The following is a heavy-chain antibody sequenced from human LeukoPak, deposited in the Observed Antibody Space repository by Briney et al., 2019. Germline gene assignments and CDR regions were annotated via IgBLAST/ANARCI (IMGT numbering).Heavy chain of an antibody. J-gene: IGHJ5*02. Sequence: GASVKLSCKASGYTFTGYYMHWVRQAPGQGLEWMGWINPNSGGTNYAQKFQGRVTMTRDTSISTAYMELSRLRSDDTAGYYCARDRGRSGQLLISWFDPWGQRTLVTVCS. D-gene: IGHD2-2*01. CDR2: INPNSGGT. V-gene: IGHV1-2*02. CDR3: ARDRGRSGQLLISWFDP. CDR1: GYTFTGYY.